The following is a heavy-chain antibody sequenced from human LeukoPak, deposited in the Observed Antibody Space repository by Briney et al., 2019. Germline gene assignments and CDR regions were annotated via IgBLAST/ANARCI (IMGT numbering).Heavy chain of an antibody. D-gene: IGHD3-10*01. CDR1: GYTLTELS. CDR3: ATGPTPRNVLLWFGELFPIDY. CDR2: FDPEDGET. V-gene: IGHV1-24*01. Sequence: ASVKVSCKVSGYTLTELSMHWVRQAPGKGLEWMGGFDPEDGETIYAQKFQGRVTMTEDTSTDTAYMELSSLRSEDTAVYYCATGPTPRNVLLWFGELFPIDYWGQGTLVTVSS. J-gene: IGHJ4*02.